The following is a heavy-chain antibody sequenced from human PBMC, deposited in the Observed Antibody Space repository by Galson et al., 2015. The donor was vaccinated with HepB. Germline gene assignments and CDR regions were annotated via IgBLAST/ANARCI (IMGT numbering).Heavy chain of an antibody. CDR2: ISSSSSYI. V-gene: IGHV3-21*01. D-gene: IGHD3-9*01. J-gene: IGHJ6*02. Sequence: SLRLSCAASGFTFSSYSMNWVRQAPGKGLEWVSSISSSSSYIYYADSVKGRFTISRDNAKNSLYLQMNSLRAEDTAVYYCARVDARDYYYGMDVWGQGTTVTVSS. CDR1: GFTFSSYS. CDR3: ARVDARDYYYGMDV.